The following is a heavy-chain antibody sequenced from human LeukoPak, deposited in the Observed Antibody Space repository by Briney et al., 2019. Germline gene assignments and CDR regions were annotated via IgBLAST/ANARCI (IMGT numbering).Heavy chain of an antibody. CDR3: ARDTTRDFYDSSGHYHGHLDY. CDR2: IWYDGSNK. CDR1: GFTFSNFG. Sequence: GGSLRLSCAASGFTFSNFGMHWVRQAPGKGLEWVAVIWYDGSNKYHADSVKGRFTISRDNSKNTLYLQMNSLRAEDTAVYYCARDTTRDFYDSSGHYHGHLDYWGQGTLVSVSS. V-gene: IGHV3-33*01. J-gene: IGHJ4*02. D-gene: IGHD3-22*01.